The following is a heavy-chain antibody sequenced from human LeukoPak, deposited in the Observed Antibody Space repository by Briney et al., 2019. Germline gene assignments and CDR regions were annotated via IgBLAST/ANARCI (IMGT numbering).Heavy chain of an antibody. D-gene: IGHD2-21*01. J-gene: IGHJ4*02. CDR1: GFTFSKYL. CDR2: ISSSSSYT. V-gene: IGHV3-21*01. Sequence: GGSLRLSCAASGFTFSKYLMHWVRQAPGKGLEWVSFISSSSSYTYYADSVRGRFSISRDNARNSLYLQMNSLRAEDTAVYYCARDSPNEAILWWSIDYWGQGTLVTVSS. CDR3: ARDSPNEAILWWSIDY.